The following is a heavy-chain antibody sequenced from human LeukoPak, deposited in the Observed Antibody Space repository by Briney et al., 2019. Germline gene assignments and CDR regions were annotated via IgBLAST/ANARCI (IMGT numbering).Heavy chain of an antibody. J-gene: IGHJ4*02. V-gene: IGHV3-23*01. D-gene: IGHD3-10*01. CDR2: ISGSGRGYNT. CDR1: GFTFDDYG. Sequence: GGSLRLSCAASGFTFDDYGMSWVRQAPGKGLEWVSAISGSGRGYNTYYADSVKGRFTISRDSSKNTLYLQMNSLRAEDTAVYYCAKDPLVRGLTYDQWGQGTLVTVSS. CDR3: AKDPLVRGLTYDQ.